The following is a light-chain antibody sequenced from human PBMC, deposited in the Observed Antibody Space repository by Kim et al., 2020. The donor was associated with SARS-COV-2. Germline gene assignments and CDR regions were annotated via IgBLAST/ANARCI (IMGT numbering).Light chain of an antibody. CDR1: SAISGSNS. CDR3: ASWDDVLNFV. J-gene: IGLJ1*01. CDR2: KNQ. Sequence: PEQAVTISCSGSSAISGSNSLYCYQQRPARAPKRLIFKNQPRPSGGPGRISGSKAGTSASLAISGLQSEDEADYYCASWDDVLNFVFGTGTKVTVL. V-gene: IGLV1-44*01.